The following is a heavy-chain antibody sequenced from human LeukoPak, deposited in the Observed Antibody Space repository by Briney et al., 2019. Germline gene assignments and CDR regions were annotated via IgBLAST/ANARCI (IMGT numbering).Heavy chain of an antibody. CDR1: GFTFSSYG. CDR2: ISDSGGST. V-gene: IGHV3-23*01. D-gene: IGHD6-13*01. J-gene: IGHJ4*02. CDR3: AKPGGSNCCGGFDS. Sequence: GGSLRLSCAASGFTFSSYGMSWVRQAPGKGLEWVSGISDSGGSTDHADSVKGRFSISRDNSKNTLYLQMNSLRAEDTAVFYCAKPGGSNCCGGFDSWGQGTLVTVSS.